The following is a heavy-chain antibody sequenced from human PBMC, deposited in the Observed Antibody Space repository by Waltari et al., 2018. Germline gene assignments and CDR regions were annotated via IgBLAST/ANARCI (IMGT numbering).Heavy chain of an antibody. CDR1: GGSFSDYY. Sequence: QVELQQWGARLLKPSETLSLTCVVYGGSFSDYYWTWIRQSPGKGLEWGGEINHSGRTNSNASLKTRVSISVDTSKNQFSLSLTSVTAADTAVYYCARSITIFGDLIPVPYYTDVWGKGTMVTVSS. V-gene: IGHV4-34*01. J-gene: IGHJ6*03. D-gene: IGHD3-3*01. CDR2: INHSGRT. CDR3: ARSITIFGDLIPVPYYTDV.